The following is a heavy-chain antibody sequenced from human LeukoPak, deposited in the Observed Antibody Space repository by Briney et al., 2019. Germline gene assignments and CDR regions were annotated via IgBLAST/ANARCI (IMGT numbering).Heavy chain of an antibody. D-gene: IGHD3-22*01. V-gene: IGHV3-30*02. CDR1: GFTFSTYG. CDR3: ARGMIVVVIDAFDI. CDR2: IRYTGTNK. Sequence: PGGSLRLSCAASGFTFSTYGMHWVRQAPGKGLEWVAFIRYTGTNKYYADSVKGRFIISRDNSKSTLYLQMNSLRAEDTAVYYCARGMIVVVIDAFDIWGQGTMVTVSS. J-gene: IGHJ3*02.